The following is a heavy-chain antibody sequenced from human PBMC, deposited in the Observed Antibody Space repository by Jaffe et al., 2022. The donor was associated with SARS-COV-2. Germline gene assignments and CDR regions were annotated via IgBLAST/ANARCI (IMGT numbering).Heavy chain of an antibody. D-gene: IGHD1-26*01. CDR1: GFTFSSYS. J-gene: IGHJ4*02. CDR3: ARDLDRWELRPVGLFDY. V-gene: IGHV3-48*02. Sequence: EVQLVESGGGLVQPGGSLRLSCAASGFTFSSYSMNWVRQAPGKGLEWVSYISSSSSTIYYADSVKGRFTISRDNAKNSLYLQMNSLRDEDTAVYYCARDLDRWELRPVGLFDYWGQGTLVTVSS. CDR2: ISSSSSTI.